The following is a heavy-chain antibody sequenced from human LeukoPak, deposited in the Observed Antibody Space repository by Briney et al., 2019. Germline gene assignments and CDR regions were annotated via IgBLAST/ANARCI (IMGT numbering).Heavy chain of an antibody. J-gene: IGHJ4*02. D-gene: IGHD5-24*01. V-gene: IGHV4-38-2*02. CDR3: AREGDGYNGY. Sequence: SETLSLTRTVSGYSISSGYYWGWIRQPPGKGLEWIGSIYHSGSTYYNPSLKSRVTISVDTSKNQFSLKLSSVTAADTAVYYCAREGDGYNGYWGQGTLVTVSS. CDR1: GYSISSGYY. CDR2: IYHSGST.